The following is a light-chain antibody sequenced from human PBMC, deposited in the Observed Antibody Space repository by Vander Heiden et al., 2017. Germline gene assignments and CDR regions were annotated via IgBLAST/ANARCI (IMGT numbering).Light chain of an antibody. CDR1: QSISSY. Sequence: DIQMTQSPSSLSASVGDRVTITCRASQSISSYLNWYQQKPGKVPKLLIYAASSLQSGVPSRFSGSGSGTDFTLTISSLQPEDFATYYCQQCYSTPITFGQGTQLEIK. J-gene: IGKJ5*01. CDR3: QQCYSTPIT. CDR2: AAS. V-gene: IGKV1-39*01.